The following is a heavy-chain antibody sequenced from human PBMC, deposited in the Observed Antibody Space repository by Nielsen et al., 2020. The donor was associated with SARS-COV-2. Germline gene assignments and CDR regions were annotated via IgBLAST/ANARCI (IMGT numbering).Heavy chain of an antibody. CDR1: GFTFDDYA. J-gene: IGHJ3*02. CDR2: ISWNSGSI. V-gene: IGHV3-9*01. D-gene: IGHD1-26*01. CDR3: ARENKVGDADGFDI. Sequence: GGSLRLSCAASGFTFDDYAMHWVRQAPGKGLEWVSGISWNSGSIGYADSVKGRFTISRDNAKNSLYLQMNSLRDEDTAVYYCARENKVGDADGFDIWGQGTMVTVSS.